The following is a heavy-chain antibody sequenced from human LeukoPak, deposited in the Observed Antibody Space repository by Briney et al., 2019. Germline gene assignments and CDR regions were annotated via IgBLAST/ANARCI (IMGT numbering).Heavy chain of an antibody. CDR2: INNDGSST. D-gene: IGHD3-3*01. CDR3: ARASYDFWSGIPFDY. Sequence: QSGGSLRLSCAASGFTFRSYWMHWVRQAPGKGLVWVSRINNDGSSTTYADSVKGRFTISRDNSKNTLYLQMNSLRAEDTAVYYCARASYDFWSGIPFDYWGQGTLVTVSS. J-gene: IGHJ4*02. V-gene: IGHV3-74*01. CDR1: GFTFRSYW.